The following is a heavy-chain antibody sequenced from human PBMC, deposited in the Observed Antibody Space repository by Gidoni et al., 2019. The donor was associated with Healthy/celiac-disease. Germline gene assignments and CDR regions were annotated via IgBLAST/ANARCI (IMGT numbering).Heavy chain of an antibody. J-gene: IGHJ4*02. CDR1: SSYY. D-gene: IGHD3-16*01. V-gene: IGHV4-39*01. CDR2: IYYSGST. Sequence: SSYYWGWIRQPPGKGLEWIGSIYYSGSTYYNPSLKSRVTISVDTSKNQFSLKLSSVTAADTAVYYCASGVDYWGQGTLVTVSS. CDR3: ASGVDY.